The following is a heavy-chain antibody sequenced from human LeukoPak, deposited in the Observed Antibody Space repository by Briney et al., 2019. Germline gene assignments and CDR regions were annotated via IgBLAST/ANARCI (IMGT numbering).Heavy chain of an antibody. J-gene: IGHJ4*02. D-gene: IGHD3-10*01. CDR2: INHSGST. V-gene: IGHV4-34*01. Sequence: SETLSLTCAVYGGSFSGYYWSWIRQPPGKGLEWIGEINHSGSTNYNPSPKSRVTISVDTSKNQFSLKLSSVTAADTAVYYCASKSYYYGSGIYYWGQGTLVTVSS. CDR3: ASKSYYYGSGIYY. CDR1: GGSFSGYY.